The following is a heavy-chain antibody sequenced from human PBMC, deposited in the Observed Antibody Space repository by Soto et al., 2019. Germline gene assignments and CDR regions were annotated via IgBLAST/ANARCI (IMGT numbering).Heavy chain of an antibody. D-gene: IGHD2-15*01. Sequence: GGSLRLSCAASGFTFSSYTMHWVRQAPGKGLEWVAVITYNGNDYYSDDAGGRFTTSSNDSTNTAYLLLNSLRPGDAARYYYGRTLMSADGSGDFYDMEVWGQGTTVT. CDR1: GFTFSSYT. V-gene: IGHV3-30*04. CDR2: ITYNGND. CDR3: GRTLMSADGSGDFYDMEV. J-gene: IGHJ6*02.